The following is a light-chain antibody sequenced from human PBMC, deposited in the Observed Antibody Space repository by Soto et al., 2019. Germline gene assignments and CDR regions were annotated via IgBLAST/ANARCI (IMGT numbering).Light chain of an antibody. CDR2: DAS. J-gene: IGKJ1*01. Sequence: ETVMTQSPDTLSVSLEKRATLSCRASQSLRSSLAWYQQKPGQAPRLLIYDASTRATGIPARFSGSGSGTDFTLRISSLESEDFAVDYRQQRCNRPWTFRQGTRV. CDR1: QSLRSS. CDR3: QQRCNRPWT. V-gene: IGKV3-15*01.